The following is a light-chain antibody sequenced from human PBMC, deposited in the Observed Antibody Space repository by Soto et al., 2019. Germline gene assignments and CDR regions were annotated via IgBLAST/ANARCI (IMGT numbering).Light chain of an antibody. CDR3: NSYAASNTFV. V-gene: IGLV2-8*01. J-gene: IGLJ1*01. Sequence: QSVLTQPPCASLSPGQSVTISCTGTSSDVGAYNYVSWYQQHPGKAPKLVIFEVNKRPSGVPDRFSGSKSGNTASLTVSGLQTEDEADYYCNSYAASNTFVFGTGPRSPS. CDR1: SSDVGAYNY. CDR2: EVN.